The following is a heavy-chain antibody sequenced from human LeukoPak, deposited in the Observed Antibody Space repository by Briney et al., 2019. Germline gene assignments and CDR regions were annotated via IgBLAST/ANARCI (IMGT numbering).Heavy chain of an antibody. D-gene: IGHD4-17*01. CDR2: INAGNGNT. CDR3: AGGDYVRYYYGMDV. J-gene: IGHJ6*02. V-gene: IGHV1-3*01. CDR1: RYTFTSYA. Sequence: ASVKVSCKASRYTFTSYAMHWVRQAPGQRLEWMGWINAGNGNTKYSQKFQGRVTITRDTSASTAYMELSSLRSEDTAVYYCAGGDYVRYYYGMDVWGQGTTVTVSS.